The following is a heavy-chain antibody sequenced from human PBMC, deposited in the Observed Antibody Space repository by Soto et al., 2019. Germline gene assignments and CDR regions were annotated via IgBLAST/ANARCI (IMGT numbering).Heavy chain of an antibody. D-gene: IGHD5-18*01. CDR2: IIPIFGTA. J-gene: IGHJ6*02. V-gene: IGHV1-69*06. Sequence: SVKVSCKASRGTFSSYAISWVRQAPGQGLEWMGGIIPIFGTANYAQKFQDRVTITADKSTSTAYMELSSLRSEDTALYYCGLSGYSYGYSYGMDVWGEGTTVTVSS. CDR1: RGTFSSYA. CDR3: GLSGYSYGYSYGMDV.